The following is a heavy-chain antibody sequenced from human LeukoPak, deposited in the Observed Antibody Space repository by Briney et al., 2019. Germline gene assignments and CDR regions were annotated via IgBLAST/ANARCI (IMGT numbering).Heavy chain of an antibody. CDR1: GGSISSSSYY. CDR2: IYYSGST. D-gene: IGHD6-19*01. Sequence: SETLSLTCTVSGGSISSSSYYWGWIRQPPGKGLERIGSIYYSGSTYYNPSLKSRVTISVDTSKNQFSLKLSSVTAADTAVYYCARGAAVAGGWYFDLWGRGTLVTVSS. CDR3: ARGAAVAGGWYFDL. J-gene: IGHJ2*01. V-gene: IGHV4-39*01.